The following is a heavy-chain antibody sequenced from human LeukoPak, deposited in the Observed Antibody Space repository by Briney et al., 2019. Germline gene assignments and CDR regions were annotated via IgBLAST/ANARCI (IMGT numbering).Heavy chain of an antibody. D-gene: IGHD2-21*02. CDR3: ARENVVVVTATYYYYYGMDV. CDR2: INPSGGST. CDR1: GYTFTSYY. J-gene: IGHJ6*02. V-gene: IGHV1-46*01. Sequence: ASVKVSCKASGYTFTSYYTHWVRQAPGQGLEWMGIINPSGGSTSYAQKFQGRVTMTRDTSTSTVYMELSSLRSEDTAVYYCARENVVVVTATYYYYYGMDVWGQGTTVTVSS.